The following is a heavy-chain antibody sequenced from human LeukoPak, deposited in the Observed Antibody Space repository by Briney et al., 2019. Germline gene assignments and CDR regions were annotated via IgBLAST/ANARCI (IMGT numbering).Heavy chain of an antibody. Sequence: ASVKVSCKASGYTFISYDINWVRQATGQGLEWMGWMNPNSGNTGYAQKFQGRVTMTRNTSISTAYMELSSLRSEDTAVYYCAGYSSGWHAPGDYWGQGTLVTVSS. D-gene: IGHD6-19*01. V-gene: IGHV1-8*01. CDR2: MNPNSGNT. CDR3: AGYSSGWHAPGDY. CDR1: GYTFISYD. J-gene: IGHJ4*02.